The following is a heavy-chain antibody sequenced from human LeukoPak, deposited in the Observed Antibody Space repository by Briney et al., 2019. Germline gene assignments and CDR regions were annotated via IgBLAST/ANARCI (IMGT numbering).Heavy chain of an antibody. Sequence: PSETLSLTCAVSGASISGSGYYLGWIRQPPGKGLEWIGNIYYTGNTYYNASLQSRVTISIDTSKNQFSLRLNSVTAADTAVYYCARHLNQLLEVPWRYFDYWGQGTLVTVSS. V-gene: IGHV4-39*01. CDR2: IYYTGNT. D-gene: IGHD2-2*01. CDR1: GASISGSGYY. CDR3: ARHLNQLLEVPWRYFDY. J-gene: IGHJ4*02.